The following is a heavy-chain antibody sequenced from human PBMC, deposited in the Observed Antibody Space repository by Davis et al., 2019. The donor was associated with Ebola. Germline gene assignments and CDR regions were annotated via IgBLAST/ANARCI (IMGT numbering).Heavy chain of an antibody. J-gene: IGHJ4*02. CDR1: GFTFSSYS. V-gene: IGHV3-48*02. CDR2: ISSSSSTI. D-gene: IGHD6-19*01. CDR3: AVAGFYRFDF. Sequence: GESLKISCAASGFTFSSYSMNWVRQAPGKGLEWVSYISSSSSTIYYADSVRGRFTISRDNAKNSLYLQMNSLRDEDTAVYYCAVAGFYRFDFWGQGTLVTASS.